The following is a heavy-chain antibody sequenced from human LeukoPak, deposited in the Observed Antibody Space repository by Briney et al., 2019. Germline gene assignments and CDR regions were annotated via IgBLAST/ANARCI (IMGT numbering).Heavy chain of an antibody. J-gene: IGHJ4*02. CDR1: GYTFTTYA. Sequence: GASVKVSCKASGYTFTTYAMNWVRQAPGQGLEWMGWINTNTGNPTYAQGFTGRFVFSLDTSVSTAYLQISGLKTEDTAVYYCARDTPEYSSPYYFDYWGQGTLVTVSS. D-gene: IGHD3-22*01. V-gene: IGHV7-4-1*02. CDR3: ARDTPEYSSPYYFDY. CDR2: INTNTGNP.